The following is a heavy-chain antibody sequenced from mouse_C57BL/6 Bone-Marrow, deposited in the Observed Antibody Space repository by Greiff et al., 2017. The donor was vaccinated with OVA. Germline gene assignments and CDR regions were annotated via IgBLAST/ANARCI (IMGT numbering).Heavy chain of an antibody. CDR2: ISNGGGST. CDR1: GFTFSDYY. D-gene: IGHD1-1*01. Sequence: EVNVVESGGGLVQPGGSLKLSCAASGFTFSDYYMYWVRQTPEKRLEWVASISNGGGSTYYPDTVKGRFTISRDNANNTPYLQMSRLTSEDTAMYDCARHKEEITHWYFDVWGTGTTVTVSS. J-gene: IGHJ1*03. V-gene: IGHV5-12*01. CDR3: ARHKEEITHWYFDV.